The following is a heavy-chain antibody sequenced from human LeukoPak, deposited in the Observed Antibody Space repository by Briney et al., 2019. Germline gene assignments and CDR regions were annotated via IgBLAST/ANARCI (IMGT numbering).Heavy chain of an antibody. V-gene: IGHV4-39*01. CDR3: ARQPYYDSSGSYFDY. D-gene: IGHD3-22*01. CDR2: IYYSGST. J-gene: IGHJ4*02. Sequence: SETLSLTCTVSGASISSGTYYWAWIRQPPGKGLERVGNIYYSGSTSYNPPLYSRVTISVDTSKNQFSLKLSSVTAADTAVYYCARQPYYDSSGSYFDYWGQGTLVTVSS. CDR1: GASISSGTYY.